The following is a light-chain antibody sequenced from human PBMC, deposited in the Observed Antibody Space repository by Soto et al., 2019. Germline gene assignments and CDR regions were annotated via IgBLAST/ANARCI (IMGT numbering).Light chain of an antibody. Sequence: EIVLTQPPGTLYLSPWERATLSCRASQSVRSNFLAWYQQKPGQAPRRLIYGASNRATGIPDRFSGSGSRTDFTLTLTSLQPEDAALYYCQRYDSFRTFGQGSQLDIK. V-gene: IGKV3-20*01. CDR2: GAS. CDR3: QRYDSFRT. CDR1: QSVRSNF. J-gene: IGKJ1*01.